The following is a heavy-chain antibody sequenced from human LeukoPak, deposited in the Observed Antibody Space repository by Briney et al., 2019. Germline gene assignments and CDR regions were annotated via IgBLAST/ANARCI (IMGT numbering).Heavy chain of an antibody. Sequence: GGSLRLSCVASGFTFSSYGLHWVRQAPGKGLEWVAIISYDGSNKYYADSVKGRFTISRDNSKNTLYLQMNSLRAEDTAVYYCARDPGDFLTGYYFDYWGQGTLVTVSS. D-gene: IGHD3-9*01. CDR2: ISYDGSNK. J-gene: IGHJ4*02. CDR1: GFTFSSYG. V-gene: IGHV3-30*03. CDR3: ARDPGDFLTGYYFDY.